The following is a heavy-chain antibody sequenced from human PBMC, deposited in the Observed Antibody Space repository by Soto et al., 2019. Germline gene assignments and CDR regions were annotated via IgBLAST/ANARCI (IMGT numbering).Heavy chain of an antibody. CDR1: GFTFSSYG. Sequence: PVGSLRLSCAASGFTFSSYGMHWVRQAPGKGLERVAVIWYDGSNKYYADSVKGRFTISRDNSKNTLYLQMNSLRAEDTAVYYCARDPGYYYDSSGYDYWGQGTLVTVSS. D-gene: IGHD3-22*01. CDR2: IWYDGSNK. CDR3: ARDPGYYYDSSGYDY. J-gene: IGHJ4*02. V-gene: IGHV3-33*01.